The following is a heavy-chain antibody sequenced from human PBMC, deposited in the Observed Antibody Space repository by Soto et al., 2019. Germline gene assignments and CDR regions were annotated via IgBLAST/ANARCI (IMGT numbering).Heavy chain of an antibody. V-gene: IGHV1-18*01. CDR2: ISAYNGNT. CDR1: GYTFTSYG. Sequence: ASVKVSCKASGYTFTSYGISWVRQAPGQGLEWMGWISAYNGNTNYAQKLQGRVTMTTDTSTSTAYMELSSVTAADTAVYYRARVGISSSDAFDIWGQGTTVTVSS. D-gene: IGHD6-6*01. CDR3: ARVGISSSDAFDI. J-gene: IGHJ3*02.